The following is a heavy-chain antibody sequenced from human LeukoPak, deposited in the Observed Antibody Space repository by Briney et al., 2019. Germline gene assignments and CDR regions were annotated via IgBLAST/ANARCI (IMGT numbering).Heavy chain of an antibody. Sequence: ASVKVSCKASGFTFTSSAMQWVRQARGQRLEWIGWIVVGSGSTNYAQKFQERVTITRDMSTSTAYMELSSLRSEDTAVYYCAAVRDDAGGNSGYWGQGTLVTVSS. CDR3: AAVRDDAGGNSGY. D-gene: IGHD4-23*01. J-gene: IGHJ4*02. CDR2: IVVGSGST. CDR1: GFTFTSSA. V-gene: IGHV1-58*02.